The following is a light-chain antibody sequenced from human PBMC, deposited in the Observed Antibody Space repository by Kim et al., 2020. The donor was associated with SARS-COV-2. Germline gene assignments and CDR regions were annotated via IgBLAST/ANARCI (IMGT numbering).Light chain of an antibody. V-gene: IGLV1-47*01. CDR2: RNK. CDR1: SSNLGRNY. J-gene: IGLJ2*01. CDR3: AAWDDSLTVVL. Sequence: GQRVVIACSGRSSNLGRNYFYWYQTRPGTAPKRLMSRNKQRPSGVPARFSGSKSGTSASLAISGLRSEDEADYYCAAWDDSLTVVLFGGGTQLTVL.